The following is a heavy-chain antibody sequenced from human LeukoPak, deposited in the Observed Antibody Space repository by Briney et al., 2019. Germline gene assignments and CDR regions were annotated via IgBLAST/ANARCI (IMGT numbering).Heavy chain of an antibody. J-gene: IGHJ4*02. Sequence: GGSLRLSCGASGLTFSNYCMIWVRQGPGKGLEGISGISGTTGKAYYADSVKGRFTISRDNSKDTLFLQMDRLRAEDTGVYYCAKGGGEATVEVSAAGVFQYWGQGTLVTVSS. CDR3: AKGGGEATVEVSAAGVFQY. CDR2: ISGTTGKA. D-gene: IGHD2-8*02. V-gene: IGHV3-23*01. CDR1: GLTFSNYC.